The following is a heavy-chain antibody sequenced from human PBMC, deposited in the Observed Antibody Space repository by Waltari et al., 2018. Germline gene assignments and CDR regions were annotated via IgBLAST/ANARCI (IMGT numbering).Heavy chain of an antibody. CDR1: GFTFSSYA. J-gene: IGHJ5*02. CDR3: AASSSARGSWFDP. D-gene: IGHD6-25*01. CDR2: ISYDGSNK. Sequence: QVQLVESGGGVVQPGRSLRLSCAASGFTFSSYAMHWVRQAPGKGLEWVAVISYDGSNKYYADSVKGRFTISRDNSKNTLYQQMNSLRAEDTAVYYCAASSSARGSWFDPWGQGTLVTVSS. V-gene: IGHV3-30-3*01.